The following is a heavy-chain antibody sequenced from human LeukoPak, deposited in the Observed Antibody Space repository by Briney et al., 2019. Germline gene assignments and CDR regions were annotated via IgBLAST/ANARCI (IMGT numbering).Heavy chain of an antibody. D-gene: IGHD3-3*01. CDR2: ISAYNGNT. V-gene: IGHV1-18*01. CDR3: ARGPITIFGVVIIEAYYYGMDV. J-gene: IGHJ6*02. CDR1: GYTFTSYG. Sequence: ASVKVSCKASGYTFTSYGISWVRQAPGQGLEWMGWISAYNGNTNYAQKLQGRVTMTTDTSTSTAYMELRSLRSDDTAVYYCARGPITIFGVVIIEAYYYGMDVWGQGTTVTVSS.